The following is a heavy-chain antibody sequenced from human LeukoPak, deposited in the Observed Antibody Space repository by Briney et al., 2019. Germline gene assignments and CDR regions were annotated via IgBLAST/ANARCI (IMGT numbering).Heavy chain of an antibody. CDR3: ARDFVVATSHYYYGMDV. CDR1: GFTFSSYA. J-gene: IGHJ6*02. Sequence: PGGSLRLSCAASGFTFSSYAMHWVRQAPGKGLEWVAVISYDGSNKYYADFVKGRFTISRDNSKNTLYLQMNSLRAEGTAVYYCARDFVVATSHYYYGMDVWGQGTTVTVSS. CDR2: ISYDGSNK. V-gene: IGHV3-30-3*01. D-gene: IGHD2-21*01.